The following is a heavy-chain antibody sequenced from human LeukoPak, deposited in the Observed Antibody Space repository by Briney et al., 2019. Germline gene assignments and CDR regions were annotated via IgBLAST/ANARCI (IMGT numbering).Heavy chain of an antibody. D-gene: IGHD3-10*01. V-gene: IGHV3-11*01. J-gene: IGHJ6*02. CDR3: ARVHRYYGSGSYFYGMDV. CDR2: ISSSGSTI. Sequence: PGGSLRLSCAASGFTFSDYYMSWLRQAPGKGLEWVSYISSSGSTIYYADSVKGRFTISRDNAKNSLYLQMSSLRAEDTAVYYCARVHRYYGSGSYFYGMDVWGQGTTVTVSS. CDR1: GFTFSDYY.